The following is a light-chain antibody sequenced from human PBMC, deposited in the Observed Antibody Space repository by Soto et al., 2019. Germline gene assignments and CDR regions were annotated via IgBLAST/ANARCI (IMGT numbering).Light chain of an antibody. CDR1: QSISSW. CDR3: QQYSSYST. V-gene: IGKV1-5*03. Sequence: DIQMTQSPSTLSASVGDRVTITCRGSQSISSWLAWYQQKPGKAPKLLIYKASSLESGVPSRFSGSGSGTEFTLTISSLHPDDFATYYCQQYSSYSTFGQGTKVEIK. CDR2: KAS. J-gene: IGKJ1*01.